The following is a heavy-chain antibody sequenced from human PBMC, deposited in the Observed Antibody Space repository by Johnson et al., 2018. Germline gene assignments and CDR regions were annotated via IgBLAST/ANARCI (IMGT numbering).Heavy chain of an antibody. V-gene: IGHV3-9*01. CDR3: ARGYCGGDCYTDYYYGMDV. D-gene: IGHD2-21*02. Sequence: VQLVQSGGGLVQXGRSXRLXCAASGFTFDDHAMHWVRQAPGKGLEWVSGISWNSSTIGYADSVKGRFTIPRDNAKKSLHLQMNSLRAEDTALYYCARGYCGGDCYTDYYYGMDVWGQGTTVTVSS. J-gene: IGHJ6*02. CDR2: ISWNSSTI. CDR1: GFTFDDHA.